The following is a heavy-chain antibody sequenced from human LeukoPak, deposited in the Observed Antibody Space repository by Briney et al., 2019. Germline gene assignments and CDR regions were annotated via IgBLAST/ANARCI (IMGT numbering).Heavy chain of an antibody. CDR2: INPNSGGT. CDR3: AREVGDYYDSSGYSSNWFDP. J-gene: IGHJ5*02. D-gene: IGHD3-22*01. V-gene: IGHV1-2*02. CDR1: GYTFTGYY. Sequence: ASVKVSCKASGYTFTGYYMHWVRQAPGQGLEWMGWINPNSGGTNYAQKFQGRVTMTRDTSISTAYMELSRLRSDDTAVYYCAREVGDYYDSSGYSSNWFDPWGQGTLVTVSS.